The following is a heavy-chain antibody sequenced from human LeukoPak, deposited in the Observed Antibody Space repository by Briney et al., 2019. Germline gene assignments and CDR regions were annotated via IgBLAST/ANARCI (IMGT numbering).Heavy chain of an antibody. J-gene: IGHJ4*02. V-gene: IGHV3-11*05. D-gene: IGHD3-10*01. Sequence: PGGSLRLSCAASGFPFSDYYMAWIRQAPGKGLEWVSYNSSSSSYTNYADSVKGRFTISRDNAENSLYLQMNSLRAEDTAVYYCARDVYYGSGSYFFDYWGQGTLVTVSS. CDR1: GFPFSDYY. CDR3: ARDVYYGSGSYFFDY. CDR2: NSSSSSYT.